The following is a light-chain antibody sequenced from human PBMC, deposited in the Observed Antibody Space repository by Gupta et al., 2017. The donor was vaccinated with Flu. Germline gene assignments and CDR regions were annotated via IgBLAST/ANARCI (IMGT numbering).Light chain of an antibody. V-gene: IGKV3-20*01. CDR2: GAS. CDR3: QQYGSSPWT. J-gene: IGKJ1*01. CDR1: QSVSN. Sequence: EIVLTQSPGTLSLSPGERATLSCRASQSVSNLAWYQHKPGQATRLVIHGASNRATGIPDRLSGSGSGTDFTLTISRLEPEDFAEYYCQQYGSSPWTFGQGTKVEIK.